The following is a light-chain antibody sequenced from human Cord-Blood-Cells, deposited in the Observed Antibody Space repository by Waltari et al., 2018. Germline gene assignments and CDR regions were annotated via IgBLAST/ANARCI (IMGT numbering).Light chain of an antibody. J-gene: IGLJ3*02. CDR3: SSYTSSSTLRV. CDR1: SSDVGGYNY. CDR2: DVS. V-gene: IGLV2-14*01. Sequence: QSALTQPASVSGSPGQSITISCTGTSSDVGGYNYLSWYQQHPGKAPKLMIYDVSKRPSGVSNRFSGSKSGNTASLTISGLQAEDEADYYCSSYTSSSTLRVFGGGTKLTVL.